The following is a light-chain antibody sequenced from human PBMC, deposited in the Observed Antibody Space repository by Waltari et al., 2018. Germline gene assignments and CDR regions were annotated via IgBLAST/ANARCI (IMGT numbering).Light chain of an antibody. CDR2: DVN. CDR3: CSYAGTYTSYMF. J-gene: IGLJ2*01. CDR1: SSDVGGYNY. Sequence: QSARTQPRSVSGSPGQSVTISCPGPSSDVGGYNYVSWYQQHPYKAPKLMIYDVNKRPSGVPDRFSGSKSGNTASLTISGLQAEDEADYYCCSYAGTYTSYMFFGGGTKLTVL. V-gene: IGLV2-11*01.